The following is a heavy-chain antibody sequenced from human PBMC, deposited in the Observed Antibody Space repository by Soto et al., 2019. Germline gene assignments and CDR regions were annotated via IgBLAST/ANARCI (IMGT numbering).Heavy chain of an antibody. D-gene: IGHD3-10*01. CDR3: ARDYYGSGSYFGWFDP. CDR2: IIPIFGTA. J-gene: IGHJ5*02. Sequence: QVQLVQSGAEVKKPGSSVKVSCKASGGTFSSYAISWVRQAPGQGLEWMEGIIPIFGTANYAQKFQGRVTITADESTSTAYMELSSLRSEDTAVYYCARDYYGSGSYFGWFDPWGQGTLVTVSS. V-gene: IGHV1-69*01. CDR1: GGTFSSYA.